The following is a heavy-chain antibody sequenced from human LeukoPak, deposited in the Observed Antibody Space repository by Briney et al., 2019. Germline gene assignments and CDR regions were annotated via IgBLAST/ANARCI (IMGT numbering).Heavy chain of an antibody. V-gene: IGHV1-69*05. D-gene: IGHD3-3*01. CDR3: ARGAHFLEWSSTWFAP. CDR2: IIPIFGTA. CDR1: GGTFSSYA. J-gene: IGHJ5*02. Sequence: GASVKVSCKASGGTFSSYAISWVRQAPGQGLEWMGGIIPIFGTANYAQKFQGRVTITTDESTSTAYMELSSLRSEDTAVYYCARGAHFLEWSSTWFAPWGQETLVTVSP.